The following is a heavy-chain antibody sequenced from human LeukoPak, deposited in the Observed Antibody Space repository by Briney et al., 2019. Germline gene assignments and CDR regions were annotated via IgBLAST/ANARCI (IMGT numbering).Heavy chain of an antibody. CDR1: GFTFDDYA. CDR3: ASQLRFLEWLSDY. Sequence: GRSLRLSCAASGFTFDDYAMHWVRQAPGKGLEWVSGISWNSGSIGYADSVKGRFTISRDNAKNSLYLQMNSLRDEDTAVYYCASQLRFLEWLSDYWGQGTLVTVSS. D-gene: IGHD3-3*01. CDR2: ISWNSGSI. J-gene: IGHJ4*02. V-gene: IGHV3-9*01.